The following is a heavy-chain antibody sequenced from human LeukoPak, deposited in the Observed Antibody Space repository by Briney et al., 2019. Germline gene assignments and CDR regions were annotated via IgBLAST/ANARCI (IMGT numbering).Heavy chain of an antibody. CDR2: INPNSGGT. J-gene: IGHJ5*02. CDR3: ARVSSGSGWSNWFDP. D-gene: IGHD6-19*01. Sequence: GASVKVSCKASEYTFTGYYMYWVRQAPGQGLEWTGWINPNSGGTNYAQKFQGRVTMTRDTSISTAYMELSRLRSDDTAVYYCARVSSGSGWSNWFDPWGQGTLVTVSS. CDR1: EYTFTGYY. V-gene: IGHV1-2*02.